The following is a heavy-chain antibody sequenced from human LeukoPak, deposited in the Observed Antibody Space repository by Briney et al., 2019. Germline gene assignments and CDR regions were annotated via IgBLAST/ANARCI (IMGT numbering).Heavy chain of an antibody. V-gene: IGHV1-3*01. CDR3: ARGDVSYYDSSGYYYWSHYDY. CDR1: GYTFTSYA. J-gene: IGHJ4*02. D-gene: IGHD3-22*01. Sequence: ASVKVSCKASGYTFTSYAMHWVRQAPGQRLEWMGWINAGNGNTKYSQKFQGRVTITRDTSASTAYMELSSLRSEDTAVYYCARGDVSYYDSSGYYYWSHYDYWGQGTLVTVSS. CDR2: INAGNGNT.